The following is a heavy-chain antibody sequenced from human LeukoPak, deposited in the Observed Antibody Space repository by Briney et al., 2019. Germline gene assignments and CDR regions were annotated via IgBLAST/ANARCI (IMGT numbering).Heavy chain of an antibody. CDR3: AKDPKWGVVVVVAILTFDP. J-gene: IGHJ5*02. CDR2: IRSKANSYAT. D-gene: IGHD2-15*01. V-gene: IGHV3-73*01. Sequence: GGSLRLSCAASGFTFSGSAMHWVRQASGKGLEWVGRIRSKANSYATAYAASVKGRFTISRDDSKNTAYLQMNSLKTEDTAVYYCAKDPKWGVVVVVAILTFDPWGQGTLVTVSS. CDR1: GFTFSGSA.